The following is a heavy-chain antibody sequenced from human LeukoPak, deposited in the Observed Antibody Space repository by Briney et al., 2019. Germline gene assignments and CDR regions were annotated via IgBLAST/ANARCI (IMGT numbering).Heavy chain of an antibody. J-gene: IGHJ6*02. CDR3: ARDSSSWYSSGGMDV. CDR2: IIPIFGTA. V-gene: IGHV1-69*13. Sequence: SVKVSCEASGGTFSSYAISWVRQAPGQGLEWMGRIIPIFGTANYAQKFQGRVTITADESTSTAYMELSSLRSEDTAVYYCARDSSSWYSSGGMDVWGQGTTVTVSS. D-gene: IGHD6-13*01. CDR1: GGTFSSYA.